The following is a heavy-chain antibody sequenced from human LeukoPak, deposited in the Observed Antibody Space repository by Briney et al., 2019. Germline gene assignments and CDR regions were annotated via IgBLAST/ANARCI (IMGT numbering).Heavy chain of an antibody. V-gene: IGHV3-11*03. J-gene: IGHJ4*02. Sequence: GGSLRLSCAASGFSLSDYSMHWVRRAPGKGLEWVSYISSSSSYTNYADSVKGRFTISRDNAKNSLYLQMNSLRADDTAVYYCARSGSHDYWGQGTLVTVSS. CDR3: ARSGSHDY. D-gene: IGHD1-26*01. CDR1: GFSLSDYS. CDR2: ISSSSSYT.